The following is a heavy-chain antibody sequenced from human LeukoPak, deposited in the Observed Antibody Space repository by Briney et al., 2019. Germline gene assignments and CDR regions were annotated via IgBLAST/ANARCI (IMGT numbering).Heavy chain of an antibody. J-gene: IGHJ5*02. CDR1: GGTFSSYA. CDR3: AGDEDYGDYQNWFDP. Sequence: SVNVSCKASGGTFSSYAISWVRQAPGQGLEWMGGIIPIFGTANYAQKFQGRVTITADESTSTAYMELSSLRSEDTAVYYCAGDEDYGDYQNWFDPWGQGTLVTVSS. CDR2: IIPIFGTA. D-gene: IGHD4-17*01. V-gene: IGHV1-69*13.